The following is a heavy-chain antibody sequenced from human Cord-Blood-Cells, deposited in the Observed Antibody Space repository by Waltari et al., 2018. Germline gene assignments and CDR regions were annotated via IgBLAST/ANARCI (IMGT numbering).Heavy chain of an antibody. CDR1: GGTFSSYA. CDR3: ARGKGTIFGVVILQKQDFQH. D-gene: IGHD3-3*01. Sequence: QVQLVQSGAEVKKPGSSVKVSCKASGGTFSSYAISWVRQAPGQGLEWMGGIIPSFGTANYAQKFQGRVTITADKSTSTAYRELSSLRSEDTAVYYCARGKGTIFGVVILQKQDFQHWGQGTLVTVSS. CDR2: IIPSFGTA. V-gene: IGHV1-69*06. J-gene: IGHJ1*01.